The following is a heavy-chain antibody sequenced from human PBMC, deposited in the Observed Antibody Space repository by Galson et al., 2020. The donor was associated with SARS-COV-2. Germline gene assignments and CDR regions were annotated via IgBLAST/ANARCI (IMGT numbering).Heavy chain of an antibody. J-gene: IGHJ5*01. D-gene: IGHD2-2*01. CDR1: GYRFPDYW. V-gene: IGHV5-51*01. Sequence: GESLKIPCKASGYRFPDYWHVWVRQMPGKGLEWMGIIYPRYSDIRYNPSFQGQVTISADKSRSTAHLQWSSLKASDTAMYYCARMMVDTGVIPAFDSWGQGTQVTVSS. CDR2: IYPRYSDI. CDR3: ARMMVDTGVIPAFDS.